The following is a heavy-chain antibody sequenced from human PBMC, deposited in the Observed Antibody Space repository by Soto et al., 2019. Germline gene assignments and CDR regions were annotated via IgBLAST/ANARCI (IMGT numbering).Heavy chain of an antibody. V-gene: IGHV1-69*06. CDR3: AGEFGVALSTVWCGELTYYYYGIDG. CDR1: GCTFSSYA. D-gene: IGHD3-10*01. Sequence: SVRVSCKASGCTFSSYAISWVRQAPGQGLEWMGGSIPIFGTANYAQKFQGRVTITADKSRSTAYMELSSLRSEDTAVYYSAGEFGVALSTVWCGELTYYYYGIDGWCQGIXVTV. J-gene: IGHJ6*02. CDR2: SIPIFGTA.